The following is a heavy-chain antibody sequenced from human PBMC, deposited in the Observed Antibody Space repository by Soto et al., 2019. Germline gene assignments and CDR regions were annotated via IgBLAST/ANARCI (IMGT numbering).Heavy chain of an antibody. CDR1: GGSISSSSYY. J-gene: IGHJ6*02. Sequence: SETLSLTCTVSGGSISSSSYYWGWIRQPPGKGLEWIGSIYYSGSTYYNPSLKSRVTMSVDTSKNHFSLKLSSVTAADTAVYYCARRLHYDSSGFEGGGMDVWGQGTTVTVSS. V-gene: IGHV4-39*01. CDR2: IYYSGST. CDR3: ARRLHYDSSGFEGGGMDV. D-gene: IGHD3-22*01.